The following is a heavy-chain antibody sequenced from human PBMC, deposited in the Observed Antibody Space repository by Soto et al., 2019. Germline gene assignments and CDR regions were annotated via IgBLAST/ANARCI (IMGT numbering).Heavy chain of an antibody. D-gene: IGHD4-17*01. Sequence: SETLSLTCAVYGGSFSGYYWSWIRQPPGKGLEWIGEINHSGSTNYNPSLKSRVTISVDTSKNQFSLKLSSVTAADTAVYYCARVTSGTTDDWFDPWGQGTLVTVSS. J-gene: IGHJ5*02. CDR2: INHSGST. V-gene: IGHV4-34*01. CDR1: GGSFSGYY. CDR3: ARVTSGTTDDWFDP.